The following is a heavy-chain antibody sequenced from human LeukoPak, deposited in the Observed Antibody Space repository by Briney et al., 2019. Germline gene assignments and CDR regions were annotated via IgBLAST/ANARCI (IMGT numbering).Heavy chain of an antibody. V-gene: IGHV4-34*01. CDR2: INHSGST. CDR3: ARAWRVVPAAMPEDSPMIDYYYGMDV. J-gene: IGHJ6*02. CDR1: GGSFSIYY. D-gene: IGHD2-2*01. Sequence: PSQTLSLTCAVYGGSFSIYYWSWISQHPGNGLEWIGEINHSGSTNYNPSLKSRVTISVDTSKNQFFLKLSSVTAADTAVYYCARAWRVVPAAMPEDSPMIDYYYGMDVWGQGTTVTVSS.